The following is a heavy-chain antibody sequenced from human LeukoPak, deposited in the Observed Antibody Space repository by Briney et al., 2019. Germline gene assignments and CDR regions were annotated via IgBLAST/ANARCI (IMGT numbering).Heavy chain of an antibody. CDR2: IRTDGSDK. CDR3: AKSGTVTTYYFDY. D-gene: IGHD4-17*01. CDR1: GFTFSSYG. Sequence: GGSLRLSCAASGFTFSSYGMHWVRQAPGKGLEWVAFIRTDGSDKYHADSVKGRFTISRDNSKNTLYPQMSSLRAEDTAVYYCAKSGTVTTYYFDYWGQGTLVTVSS. V-gene: IGHV3-30*02. J-gene: IGHJ4*02.